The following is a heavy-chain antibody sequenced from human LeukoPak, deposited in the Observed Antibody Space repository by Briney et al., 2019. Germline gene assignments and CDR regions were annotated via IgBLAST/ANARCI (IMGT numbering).Heavy chain of an antibody. V-gene: IGHV4-59*01. CDR3: ARVGVMVPLGYSGYDFHFDY. CDR1: GGSLSSYY. CDR2: IYYSGST. D-gene: IGHD5-12*01. Sequence: SETLSLTCTVSGGSLSSYYWSWIRQPPGKGLEWIGYIYYSGSTNYNPSLKSRVTISVDTSKNQFSLKLSSVTAADTAVYYCARVGVMVPLGYSGYDFHFDYWGQGTLVTVSS. J-gene: IGHJ4*02.